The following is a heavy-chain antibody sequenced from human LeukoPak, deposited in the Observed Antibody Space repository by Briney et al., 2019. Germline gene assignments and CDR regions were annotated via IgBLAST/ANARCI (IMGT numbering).Heavy chain of an antibody. CDR3: ARVQHYYGYDY. D-gene: IGHD3-10*01. CDR1: GFTFSSYA. V-gene: IGHV3-64*01. J-gene: IGHJ4*02. CDR2: ISSNGGST. Sequence: PGGSLRLSCAASGFTFSSYAMHWVRQAPGKGLEYVSAISSNGGSTYYANSVKGRSTISRDNSKNTLYLQMGSLRSDDTAVYYCARVQHYYGYDYWGQGTLVTVSS.